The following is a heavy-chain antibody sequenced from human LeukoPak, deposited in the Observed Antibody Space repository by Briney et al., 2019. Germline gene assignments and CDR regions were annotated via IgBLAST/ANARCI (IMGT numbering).Heavy chain of an antibody. CDR1: GFTFSNYA. Sequence: GGSLRLSCAASGFTFSNYAMNWVRQAPGKGLEWVSGITDNGGSTYYADSVKGRFTISRDNAKNSQYLQMNSLRAEDTAVYYCAELGITMIGGVWGKGTTVTISS. J-gene: IGHJ6*04. CDR2: ITDNGGST. V-gene: IGHV3-23*01. D-gene: IGHD3-10*02. CDR3: AELGITMIGGV.